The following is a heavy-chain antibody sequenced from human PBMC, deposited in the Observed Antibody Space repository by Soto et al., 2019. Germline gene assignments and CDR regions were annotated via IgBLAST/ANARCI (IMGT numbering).Heavy chain of an antibody. J-gene: IGHJ3*02. CDR3: ASPARNYDFWSGYSFDI. Sequence: QVQLVQSGAEVKKPGASVKVSCKASGYTFTSYDINWVRQATGQGLEWMGWMNPNSGNTGYAPKFQGRVTMTRNTSISTAYMERSSLRSEDTAVYYCASPARNYDFWSGYSFDIWGQGTMVTVSS. CDR2: MNPNSGNT. V-gene: IGHV1-8*01. CDR1: GYTFTSYD. D-gene: IGHD3-3*01.